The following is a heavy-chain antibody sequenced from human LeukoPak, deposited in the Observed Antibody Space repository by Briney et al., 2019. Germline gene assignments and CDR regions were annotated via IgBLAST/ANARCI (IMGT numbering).Heavy chain of an antibody. CDR1: GGSISGSISSGGYY. J-gene: IGHJ4*02. CDR2: IYYSGST. CDR3: ARVELWPYYDSSGYIDY. V-gene: IGHV4-30-4*08. D-gene: IGHD3-22*01. Sequence: SETLSLTCTVSGGSISGSISSGGYYWSWIRQPPGKGLEWIGYIYYSGSTYYNPSLKSRVTISVDTSKNQFSLKLSSVTAADTAVYYCARVELWPYYDSSGYIDYWGQGTLVTVSS.